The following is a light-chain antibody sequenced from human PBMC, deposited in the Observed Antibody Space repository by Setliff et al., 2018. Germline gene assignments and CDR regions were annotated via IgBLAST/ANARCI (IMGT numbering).Light chain of an antibody. J-gene: IGLJ1*01. CDR1: RYDVGGYNF. CDR3: SSYISISVYV. CDR2: DVS. V-gene: IGLV2-14*01. Sequence: QSALTQPASVSGAPGQSITISCTGTRYDVGGYNFVSWYQHHPGKAPRLMIYDVSVRPSGVSNRFSGSKSGNTASLTISGLQAEDEADYYCSSYISISVYVFGTGTKVTVL.